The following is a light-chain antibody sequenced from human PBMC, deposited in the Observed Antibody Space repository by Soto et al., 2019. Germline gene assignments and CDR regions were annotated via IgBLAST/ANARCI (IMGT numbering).Light chain of an antibody. Sequence: EIVLTQSPGTLSLSPGERATLSFRASQSVSSSYLAWYQQKPGQAPRLLIYGASSRATGIPDRFSGSGSGTDFTLTISRLEPEDFAVYYCQQYGSSPWTFGQGTMVDIK. V-gene: IGKV3-20*01. CDR3: QQYGSSPWT. CDR2: GAS. CDR1: QSVSSSY. J-gene: IGKJ1*01.